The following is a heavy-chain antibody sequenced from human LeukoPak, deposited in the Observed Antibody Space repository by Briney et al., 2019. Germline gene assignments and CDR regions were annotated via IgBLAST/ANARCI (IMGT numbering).Heavy chain of an antibody. CDR1: GGSISSYY. V-gene: IGHV4-59*08. Sequence: PSETLSLTCTVSGGSISSYYWSWIRQPPGKGLEWIRYIYYSGSTNYNPSLKSRVTISVDTSKNQFSLKLSSVTAADTAVYYCARGVMRRYSQKSEDGPYYYYYGMDVWGQGTTVTVSS. J-gene: IGHJ6*02. D-gene: IGHD5-18*01. CDR3: ARGVMRRYSQKSEDGPYYYYYGMDV. CDR2: IYYSGST.